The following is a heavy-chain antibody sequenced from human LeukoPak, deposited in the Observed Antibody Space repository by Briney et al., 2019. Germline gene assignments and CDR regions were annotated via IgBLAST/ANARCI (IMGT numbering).Heavy chain of an antibody. J-gene: IGHJ4*02. CDR1: GYTFTGYY. CDR2: MNPNSGNT. D-gene: IGHD7-27*01. Sequence: ASVKVSCKASGYTFTGYYMHWVRQATGQGLEWMGWMNPNSGNTGYAQKFQGRVTMTRNTSISTAYMELSSLRSEDTAVYYCARGPNWANYWGQGTLVTVSS. CDR3: ARGPNWANY. V-gene: IGHV1-8*02.